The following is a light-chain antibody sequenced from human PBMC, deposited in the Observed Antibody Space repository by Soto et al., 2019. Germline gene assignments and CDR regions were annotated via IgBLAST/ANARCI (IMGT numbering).Light chain of an antibody. CDR2: SNN. J-gene: IGLJ2*01. Sequence: QSVLTQPPSASGTPGQRVNISCSGSSSNIGRNTVNWYQQLPGTAPKVLIYSNNQRPSGVPDRLSGSKSGTSASLAISGLQSEDEADYYCAAWDDSLNAVVFGGGTKLTVL. CDR1: SSNIGRNT. V-gene: IGLV1-44*01. CDR3: AAWDDSLNAVV.